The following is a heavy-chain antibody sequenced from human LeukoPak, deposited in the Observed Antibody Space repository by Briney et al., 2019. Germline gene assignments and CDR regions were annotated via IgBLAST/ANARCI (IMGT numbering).Heavy chain of an antibody. V-gene: IGHV3-11*06. Sequence: GGSLRLSCAASGFTVSSNYMSWVRQAPGKGLEWVSYITNSGNSKSYADSVKGRFTISRDNTKNSLYLQMNGLRAEDTAVYYCARTRSSGYLTFDHWGQGILVTVSS. J-gene: IGHJ4*02. D-gene: IGHD3-22*01. CDR3: ARTRSSGYLTFDH. CDR1: GFTVSSNY. CDR2: ITNSGNSK.